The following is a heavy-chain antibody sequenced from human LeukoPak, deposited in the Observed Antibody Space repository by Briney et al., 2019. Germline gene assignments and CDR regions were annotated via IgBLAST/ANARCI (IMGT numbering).Heavy chain of an antibody. CDR3: ARDYGSHGEYFDY. Sequence: GGSLRLSCAASGFTFTIYNMNWVRQAPGKGLEWISYISSSGNTIYYADSVKGRSTISRDNAKNSLSLQMSSLRDEDAAVYYCARDYGSHGEYFDYWGQGTLVTVSS. CDR2: ISSSGNTI. J-gene: IGHJ4*02. V-gene: IGHV3-48*02. CDR1: GFTFTIYN. D-gene: IGHD4-17*01.